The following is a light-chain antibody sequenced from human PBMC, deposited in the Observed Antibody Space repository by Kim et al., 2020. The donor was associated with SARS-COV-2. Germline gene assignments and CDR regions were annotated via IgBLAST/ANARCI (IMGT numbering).Light chain of an antibody. CDR1: QHCSSNY. CDR3: QQYGSSTRT. J-gene: IGKJ1*01. V-gene: IGKV3-20*01. CDR2: GAS. Sequence: APVETATLPSRASQHCSSNYLAWYHKKPGEAPRIIIYGASSRDTGIPDRFSGSGYGTDFTLTISRLEPEEFAVYNCQQYGSSTRTLGQGTKMNIK.